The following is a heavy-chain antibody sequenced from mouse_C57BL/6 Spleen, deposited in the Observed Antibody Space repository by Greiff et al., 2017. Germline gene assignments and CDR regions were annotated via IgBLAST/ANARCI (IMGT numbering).Heavy chain of an antibody. D-gene: IGHD1-1*01. CDR2: IDPSDSYT. CDR1: GYTFTSYW. V-gene: IGHV1-69*01. Sequence: QVQLQQPGAELVMPGASVKLSCKASGYTFTSYWMHWVKQRPGQGLEWIGEIDPSDSYTNYNQQFKGKSTLAVDKSSSTAYMQLSSLTSEDSAVYYCARGYYGSYYAMDYWGQGTSVTVSS. CDR3: ARGYYGSYYAMDY. J-gene: IGHJ4*01.